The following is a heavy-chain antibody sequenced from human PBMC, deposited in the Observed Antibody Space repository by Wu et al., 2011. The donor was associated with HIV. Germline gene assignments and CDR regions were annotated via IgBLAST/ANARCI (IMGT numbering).Heavy chain of an antibody. CDR3: AMTTVTTTDDFYYMDV. J-gene: IGHJ6*03. CDR2: INPSSENT. V-gene: IGHV1-46*01. D-gene: IGHD4-17*01. CDR1: GYLFTTFY. Sequence: QVQLVQSGAEVKKPGASVKISCKASGYLFTTFYIHWVRQAPGQGLEWLGLINPSSENTNYAQTFQGRVTMTRDTSTSTVYMELSSLRSEDTAVYYCAMTTVTTTDDFYYMDVWGKGTTVTVSS.